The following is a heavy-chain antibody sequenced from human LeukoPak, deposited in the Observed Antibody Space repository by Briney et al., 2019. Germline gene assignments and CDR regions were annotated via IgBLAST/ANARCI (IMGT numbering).Heavy chain of an antibody. D-gene: IGHD6-6*01. CDR2: IYYSGGT. CDR3: ATFVSSLYYFDY. V-gene: IGHV4-59*08. Sequence: PSETLSLTCTVSGGSISSYYWSWIRQPPGKGLEWIGYIYYSGGTNYNPSLKSRVTISVDTSKNQFSLKLSSVTAADTAVYYCATFVSSLYYFDYWGQGTLVTVSS. J-gene: IGHJ4*02. CDR1: GGSISSYY.